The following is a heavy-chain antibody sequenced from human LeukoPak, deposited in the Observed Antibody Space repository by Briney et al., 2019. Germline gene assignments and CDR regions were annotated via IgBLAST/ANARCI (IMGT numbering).Heavy chain of an antibody. D-gene: IGHD6-13*01. CDR1: GFTFSSYA. Sequence: PGGSLRLSCAASGFTFSSYAMSWVRQAPGKGLEWVSTISGSGGSTYYADSVKGRFTISRDNSKNTLYLQLNSLRAEDTAVYYCAKSPYSNSWSHYFDYWGQGTLVTVSS. CDR3: AKSPYSNSWSHYFDY. V-gene: IGHV3-23*01. CDR2: ISGSGGST. J-gene: IGHJ4*02.